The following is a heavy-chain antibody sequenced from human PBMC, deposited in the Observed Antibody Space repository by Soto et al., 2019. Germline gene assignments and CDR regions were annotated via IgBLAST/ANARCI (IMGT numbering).Heavy chain of an antibody. CDR3: ARVGNYGDSPYYNYGSDV. CDR1: GFVFLNYA. CDR2: ISFDGSDL. V-gene: IGHV3-30-3*01. J-gene: IGHJ6*02. Sequence: GGSLRLSCTASGFVFLNYAFHWVRQSPGKGLEWVAVISFDGSDLFRADSVKGRFTISRDNSRDTLYLQMSSLRADDTAVYYCARVGNYGDSPYYNYGSDVWGQGTTVTVSS. D-gene: IGHD4-17*01.